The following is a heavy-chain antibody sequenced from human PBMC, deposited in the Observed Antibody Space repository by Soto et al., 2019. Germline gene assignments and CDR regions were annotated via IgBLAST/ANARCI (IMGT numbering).Heavy chain of an antibody. CDR1: GFIFSAHG. CDR2: INYDGSSK. Sequence: QVHLVQSGGGAVQPGRSLRVFCSTSGFIFSAHGKPWVRQAPGKGLGWVAFINYDGSSKFYGDSVKGRFTISRDNSKNMLYLQLNSLRGEDTAIYYCARCKQKVIHCAMDVWGQGATVTVTS. J-gene: IGHJ6*02. D-gene: IGHD2-21*01. CDR3: ARCKQKVIHCAMDV. V-gene: IGHV3-33*01.